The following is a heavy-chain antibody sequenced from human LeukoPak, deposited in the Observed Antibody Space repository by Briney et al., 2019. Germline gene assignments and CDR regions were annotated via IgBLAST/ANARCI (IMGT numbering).Heavy chain of an antibody. J-gene: IGHJ4*02. CDR2: ISSSGSTI. Sequence: GGSLRLSCAASGFTFSDYYMSWIRQAPGKGLEWVSYISSSGSTIYYADSVKGRFTISRDNAKNSLYLKMNSLRAEDTAVYYCARAPATTAMVTILFDSWGQGTLVTVSS. D-gene: IGHD5-18*01. CDR1: GFTFSDYY. CDR3: ARAPATTAMVTILFDS. V-gene: IGHV3-11*01.